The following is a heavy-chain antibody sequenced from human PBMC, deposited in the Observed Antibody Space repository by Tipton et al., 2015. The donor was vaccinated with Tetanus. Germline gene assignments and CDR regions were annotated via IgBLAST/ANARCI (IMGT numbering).Heavy chain of an antibody. V-gene: IGHV3-11*04. D-gene: IGHD6-25*01. CDR3: VSGSALGN. J-gene: IGHJ4*02. CDR2: ISDTASTI. Sequence: SLRLSCAASGLSFSDYFMGWVRQAPGEGLEWISYISDTASTIHYADSVRGRFTISRDNAKNTLFLQMDDLRADDTAVYYCVSGSALGNWGQGTLVTVSS. CDR1: GLSFSDYF.